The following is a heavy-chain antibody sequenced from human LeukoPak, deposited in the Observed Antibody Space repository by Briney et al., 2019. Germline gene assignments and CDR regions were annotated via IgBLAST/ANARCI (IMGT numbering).Heavy chain of an antibody. CDR2: ISSGSSTI. CDR1: GFTFSTYN. Sequence: GGSLRLSCAASGFTFSTYNMNWVRQAPGKGLEWLSYISSGSSTIYYADSVEGRFTISRDNAKNSLYLQMNSLKDEDTAVYYCARGETARVDYWGQGILVTVSS. J-gene: IGHJ4*02. V-gene: IGHV3-48*02. D-gene: IGHD3-16*01. CDR3: ARGETARVDY.